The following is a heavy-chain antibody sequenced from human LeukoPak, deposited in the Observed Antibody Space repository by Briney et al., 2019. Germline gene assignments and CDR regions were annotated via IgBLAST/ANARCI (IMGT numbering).Heavy chain of an antibody. CDR1: GFTFSSYA. D-gene: IGHD1/OR15-1a*01. J-gene: IGHJ4*02. Sequence: GGSLRLSCAASGFTFSSYAMHWVRQAPGKGLEWVSSISSSSSYIYYADSVKGRFTISRDNAKNSLHLQMNSLRAEDTAVYYCARDKRGPPTNWGQGTLVTVSS. V-gene: IGHV3-21*01. CDR3: ARDKRGPPTN. CDR2: ISSSSSYI.